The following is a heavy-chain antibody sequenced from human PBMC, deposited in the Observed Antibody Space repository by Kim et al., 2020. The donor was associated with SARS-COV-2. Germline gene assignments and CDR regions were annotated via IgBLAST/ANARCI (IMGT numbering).Heavy chain of an antibody. D-gene: IGHD6-19*01. CDR2: ISWNSGSI. CDR1: GFTFDDYA. CDR3: AKETPPSSGWYVRGTRYYYYMDV. Sequence: GGSLRLSCAASGFTFDDYAMHWVRQAPGKGLEWVSGISWNSGSIGYADSVKGRFTISRDNAKNSLYLQMNSLRAEDTALYYCAKETPPSSGWYVRGTRYYYYMDVWGKGTTVTVSS. J-gene: IGHJ6*03. V-gene: IGHV3-9*01.